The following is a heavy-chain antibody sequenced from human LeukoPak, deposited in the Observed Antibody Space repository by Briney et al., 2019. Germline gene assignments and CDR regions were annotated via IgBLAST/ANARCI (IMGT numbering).Heavy chain of an antibody. CDR1: GYTFTSYY. CDR3: ARPDSSGDPEGSFDY. Sequence: GASVKVSCKASGYTFTSYYMHWVRQAPGQGLEWMGIINPSGGSTSYAQKFQGRVTMTRDMSTSTVYMELSNLRSEDTAVYYCARPDSSGDPEGSFDYWGQGTLVTVSS. V-gene: IGHV1-46*01. CDR2: INPSGGST. D-gene: IGHD3-22*01. J-gene: IGHJ4*02.